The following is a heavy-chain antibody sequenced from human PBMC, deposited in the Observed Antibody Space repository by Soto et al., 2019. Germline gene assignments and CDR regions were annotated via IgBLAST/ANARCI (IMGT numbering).Heavy chain of an antibody. V-gene: IGHV4-31*02. Sequence: PSETLSLTCSVSGASTVSHYHWTWIRQPPGKGLEWMGYIFNSGTTFYNPSLTSRLSISMDTSGNHFSLELRSVNAADTAVYYFALALGPTTGLDYWGQGTLVTVSS. CDR1: GASTVSHYH. D-gene: IGHD1-26*01. J-gene: IGHJ4*02. CDR2: IFNSGTT. CDR3: ALALGPTTGLDY.